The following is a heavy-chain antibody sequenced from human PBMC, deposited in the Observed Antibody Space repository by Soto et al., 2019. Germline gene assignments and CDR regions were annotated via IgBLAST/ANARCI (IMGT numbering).Heavy chain of an antibody. CDR3: AHRRNYGSGSYSFGY. CDR2: IYWDDDK. CDR1: GFSLSTSGVG. D-gene: IGHD3-10*01. V-gene: IGHV2-5*02. J-gene: IGHJ4*02. Sequence: QITLKESGPTLVKPPQTLTLTCTFSGFSLSTSGVGVAWIRQPPGKALEWLALIYWDDDKRYSPSLKSRLTITKDTSKNTVVLTMTNIDPVDIATSDCAHRRNYGSGSYSFGYWCQGTLVTVSS.